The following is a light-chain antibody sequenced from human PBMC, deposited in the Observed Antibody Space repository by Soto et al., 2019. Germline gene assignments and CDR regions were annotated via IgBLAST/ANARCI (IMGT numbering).Light chain of an antibody. CDR2: GAS. J-gene: IGKJ1*01. CDR1: QSVSSN. V-gene: IGKV3-15*01. CDR3: QQFYNYPRT. Sequence: EIVMTQSPATLSVSPGERATLSCRASQSVSSNLAWYQQKPGQAPRLLIYGASTRATGIPARFSGSGSGTEFTLTISSLQSEDFGTYYWQQFYNYPRTFGQGTKVEIK.